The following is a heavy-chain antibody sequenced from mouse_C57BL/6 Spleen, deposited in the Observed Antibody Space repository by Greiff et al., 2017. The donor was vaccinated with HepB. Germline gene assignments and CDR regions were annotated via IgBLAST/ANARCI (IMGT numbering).Heavy chain of an antibody. CDR3: ARSYSNYFDY. CDR2: IHPNSGST. V-gene: IGHV1-64*01. CDR1: GYTFTSYW. J-gene: IGHJ2*01. D-gene: IGHD2-5*01. Sequence: QVQLQQPGAELVKPGASVKLSCKASGYTFTSYWMHWVKQRPGQGLEWIGMIHPNSGSTNYNEKFKSKATLTVDKSSSTAYMQLSNLTSEDSAVYYCARSYSNYFDYWGQGTTLTVSS.